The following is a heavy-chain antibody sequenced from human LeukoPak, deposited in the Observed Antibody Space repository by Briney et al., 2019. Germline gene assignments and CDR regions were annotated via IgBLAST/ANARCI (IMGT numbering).Heavy chain of an antibody. Sequence: SVKVSCKASGGTFSSYAISWVRQAPGQGLEWMGRIIPIFGAANYAQKFQGRVTITTDESTSTAYMELSSLRSEDAAVYYCARDSEIFGVVTPTFDYWGQGTLVTVSS. CDR2: IIPIFGAA. CDR1: GGTFSSYA. V-gene: IGHV1-69*05. D-gene: IGHD3-3*01. CDR3: ARDSEIFGVVTPTFDY. J-gene: IGHJ4*02.